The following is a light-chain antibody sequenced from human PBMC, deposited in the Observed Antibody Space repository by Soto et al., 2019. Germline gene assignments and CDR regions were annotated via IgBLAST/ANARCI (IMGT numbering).Light chain of an antibody. J-gene: IGKJ3*01. CDR2: WAS. CDR3: HQHYDIPFT. Sequence: DIVMTQSPDSLAVSLGERATFNCKSSQSVLYSSNNKNHLAWYQQKPGQPPKLLIHWASTRESGVPDRFSGSGSGTDFTLTISSLQAEDVAVYYCHQHYDIPFTFGPGTKVDIK. CDR1: QSVLYSSNNKNH. V-gene: IGKV4-1*01.